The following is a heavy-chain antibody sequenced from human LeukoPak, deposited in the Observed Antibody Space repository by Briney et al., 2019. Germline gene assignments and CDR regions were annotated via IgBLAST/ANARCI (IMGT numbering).Heavy chain of an antibody. D-gene: IGHD3-3*01. Sequence: ASVKVSCKASGYTFTSYAMHWVRQAPGQRLEWMGWINAGNGNTKYSQKFQGRVTITRDTSASTAYMELCSLRSEDTAVYYCARYFWSGYYGHYYYYYYGMDVWGQGTTVTVSS. V-gene: IGHV1-3*01. CDR3: ARYFWSGYYGHYYYYYYGMDV. J-gene: IGHJ6*02. CDR2: INAGNGNT. CDR1: GYTFTSYA.